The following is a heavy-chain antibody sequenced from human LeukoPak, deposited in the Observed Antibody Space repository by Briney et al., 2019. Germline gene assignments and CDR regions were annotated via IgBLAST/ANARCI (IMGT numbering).Heavy chain of an antibody. CDR1: GYSVSSGFY. V-gene: IGHV4-38-2*02. Sequence: SETLSLTCSVSGYSVSSGFYWGWIRQPPGKGLEWIGTIFHSGSTYYNPSLKNRVTISVDTSKNQFSLKLSSVTAADTAVYYCARANYYDSSGYSRGAFDVWAQGTMVTVSS. CDR2: IFHSGST. D-gene: IGHD3-22*01. J-gene: IGHJ3*01. CDR3: ARANYYDSSGYSRGAFDV.